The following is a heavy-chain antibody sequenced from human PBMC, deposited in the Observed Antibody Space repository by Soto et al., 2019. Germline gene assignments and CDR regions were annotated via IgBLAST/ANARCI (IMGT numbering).Heavy chain of an antibody. CDR1: GYTFSSYA. Sequence: PGGSLRLSCAASGYTFSSYAMSWVRQAPGKGLEWVSAISGSGGSTYYADSVKGRFTISRDNSKNTLYLQMNSLRAEDTAVYYCAKEAIVYYDSSGYPSYFDYWGQGTLVTVSS. J-gene: IGHJ4*02. V-gene: IGHV3-23*01. D-gene: IGHD3-22*01. CDR3: AKEAIVYYDSSGYPSYFDY. CDR2: ISGSGGST.